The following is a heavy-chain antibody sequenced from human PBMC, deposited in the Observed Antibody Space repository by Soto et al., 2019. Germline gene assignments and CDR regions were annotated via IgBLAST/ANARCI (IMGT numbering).Heavy chain of an antibody. CDR3: AKSDVSGTYFRDYYGMDA. V-gene: IGHV3-30*18. J-gene: IGHJ6*01. CDR1: GFTFSTSG. Sequence: QVQLVESGGGVVQPGTSLRLSCAASGFTFSTSGMHWVRQAPGKGLEWVALISYDGSEKYYADSVKGRFTISRDNSKNTLSMQMNRLTTVDTAVYYCAKSDVSGTYFRDYYGMDAW. CDR2: ISYDGSEK. D-gene: IGHD1-26*01.